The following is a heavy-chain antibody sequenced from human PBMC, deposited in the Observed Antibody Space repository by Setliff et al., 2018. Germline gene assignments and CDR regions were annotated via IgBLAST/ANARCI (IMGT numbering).Heavy chain of an antibody. V-gene: IGHV4-34*01. CDR1: GGSFSGYY. CDR2: INHSGST. Sequence: SETLSLTCAVYGGSFSGYYWSWIRQPPGKGLEWIGEINHSGSTNYNPPLESRVTISVDTSKNQFSLRLSSAAAADTSVYYCARVFKVDCAGDGCDCYGARCYYFYMDVWGKGTTVTVSS. CDR3: ARVFKVDCAGDGCDCYGARCYYFYMDV. D-gene: IGHD2-21*01. J-gene: IGHJ6*03.